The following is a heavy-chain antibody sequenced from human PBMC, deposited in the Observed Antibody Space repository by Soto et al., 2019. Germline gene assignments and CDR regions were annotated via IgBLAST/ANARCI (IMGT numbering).Heavy chain of an antibody. D-gene: IGHD2-2*02. J-gene: IGHJ6*02. CDR3: TRDEARYCSSTRCYIGGHYYYGMDV. V-gene: IGHV3-49*03. CDR2: IRSKAYGGTT. Sequence: GGSLRLSCTASGFTFGDYAMSWFRQAPGKGLEWVGFIRSKAYGGTTEYAASVKGRFTISRDDSKSIAYLQMNSLKTEDTAVYYCTRDEARYCSSTRCYIGGHYYYGMDVWGQGTTVTVSS. CDR1: GFTFGDYA.